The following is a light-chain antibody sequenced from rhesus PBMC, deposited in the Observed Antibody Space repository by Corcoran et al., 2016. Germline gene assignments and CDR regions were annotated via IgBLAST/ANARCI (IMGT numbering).Light chain of an antibody. CDR2: EAS. Sequence: DIQMTQSPSSLSASVGDRVTITCRASQGITNELAWYQQKPGETPKLLIYEASSLQSGIPSRFSGSGSGTDFTLTISSLQSEDFATYYCQHYYSTPWTFGQGTKVEIK. J-gene: IGKJ1*01. CDR1: QGITNE. CDR3: QHYYSTPWT. V-gene: IGKV1-21*01.